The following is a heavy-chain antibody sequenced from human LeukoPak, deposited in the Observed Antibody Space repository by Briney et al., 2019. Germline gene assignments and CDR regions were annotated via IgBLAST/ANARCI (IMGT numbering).Heavy chain of an antibody. D-gene: IGHD4-23*01. J-gene: IGHJ2*01. CDR2: ISGSGDTT. Sequence: GGSLRLSCAASGFTFSSFAISWVRQAPGKGLEWVSGISGSGDTTYYADSVKGRFTISRDNSKNTLYLQMNSLRAEDTAVYYCAKDLVGDYGGERLWYFDLWGRGTLVTVSS. CDR1: GFTFSSFA. V-gene: IGHV3-23*01. CDR3: AKDLVGDYGGERLWYFDL.